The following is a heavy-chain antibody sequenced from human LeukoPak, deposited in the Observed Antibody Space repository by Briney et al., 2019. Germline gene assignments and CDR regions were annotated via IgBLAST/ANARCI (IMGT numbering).Heavy chain of an antibody. V-gene: IGHV5-51*01. CDR3: ARRGSGWYVDY. J-gene: IGHJ4*02. Sequence: GESLKISCKGSEYSFPSYWIAWVRQMPGKGLEWMGIIYPGDSNTRYSPSFQGQVSISVDKSISTAYLQWSSLKASDTAMYYCARRGSGWYVDYWGQGSLVTVSS. D-gene: IGHD6-19*01. CDR2: IYPGDSNT. CDR1: EYSFPSYW.